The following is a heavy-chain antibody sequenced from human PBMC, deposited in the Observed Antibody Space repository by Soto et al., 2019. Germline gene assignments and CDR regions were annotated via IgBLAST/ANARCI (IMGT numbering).Heavy chain of an antibody. D-gene: IGHD3-3*01. CDR3: AKEAYEVSFLVDV. CDR2: ISGIGSST. CDR1: GFTFSSYG. V-gene: IGHV3-23*01. J-gene: IGHJ6*02. Sequence: EVQLLESGGGSVQPGGSLRLSCAASGFTFSSYGMSWVRQAPGKGLEWVSGISGIGSSTHYADSVKGRFTISRDDSKNTLYLQMNSLRAEDTAVYYCAKEAYEVSFLVDVWGQGTTVTVSS.